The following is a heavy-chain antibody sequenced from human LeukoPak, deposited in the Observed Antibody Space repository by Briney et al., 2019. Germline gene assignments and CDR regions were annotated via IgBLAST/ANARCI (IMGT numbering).Heavy chain of an antibody. V-gene: IGHV3-21*01. J-gene: IGHJ5*02. CDR3: ASGGPGRYGSGSYGYNWFDP. Sequence: GGSLRLSCAASGFTFSSYSMNWVRQAPGKGLEWVSSISSSSNYIYYADSVKGRFTISRDNAKNSLYLQMNSLRAEDTAVYYCASGGPGRYGSGSYGYNWFDPWGQGTLVTVSS. CDR2: ISSSSNYI. D-gene: IGHD3-10*01. CDR1: GFTFSSYS.